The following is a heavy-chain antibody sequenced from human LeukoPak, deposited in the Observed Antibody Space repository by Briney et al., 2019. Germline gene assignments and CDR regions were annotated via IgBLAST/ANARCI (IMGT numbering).Heavy chain of an antibody. V-gene: IGHV1-18*01. D-gene: IGHD4-11*01. J-gene: IGHJ3*02. CDR3: ARGLQENLAWLQAFTAFDI. Sequence: ASVKVSCKASGYTFTSYGITWVRQAPGQGLEWMGWISAYNGNTNYAQKLQGRVTMTTDTSTNTAYMELRSLRSDDTAVYYCARGLQENLAWLQAFTAFDIWGQGTMVTVSS. CDR2: ISAYNGNT. CDR1: GYTFTSYG.